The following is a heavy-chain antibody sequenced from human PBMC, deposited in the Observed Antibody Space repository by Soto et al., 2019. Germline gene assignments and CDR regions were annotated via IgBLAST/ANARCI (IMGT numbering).Heavy chain of an antibody. CDR3: ARGAITVTTPTLIYYYYYYMDV. CDR1: GYTFTSYG. CDR2: ISAYNGNT. J-gene: IGHJ6*03. V-gene: IGHV1-18*01. D-gene: IGHD4-4*01. Sequence: QVQLVQSGAEVKKPGASVKVSCKASGYTFTSYGISWVRQAPGQGLEWMGWISAYNGNTNYAQKLQGRVTMTTDTSTSTAYMELRSLRSDDTAVYYCARGAITVTTPTLIYYYYYYMDVWGKGTTVTVSS.